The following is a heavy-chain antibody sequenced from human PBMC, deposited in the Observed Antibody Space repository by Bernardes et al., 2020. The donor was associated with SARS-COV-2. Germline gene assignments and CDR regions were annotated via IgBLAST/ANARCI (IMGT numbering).Heavy chain of an antibody. V-gene: IGHV4-4*02. CDR1: GGSISSSNW. Sequence: SETLSLTCAVSGGSISSSNWWSWVRQPPGKGLEWIGEIYHSGSTNYNPSLKSRVTISVDKSKNQFSLKLSSVTAADTAVYYCARNPLLWFGEALFPNHNMASHSNRQPCRRLSGCSIADTVSSWRCLW. CDR3: ARNPLLWFGEALFPNHNMASHSNRQPCRRLSGCSIADTVSSWRCL. J-gene: IGHJ2*01. CDR2: IYHSGST. D-gene: IGHD3-10*01.